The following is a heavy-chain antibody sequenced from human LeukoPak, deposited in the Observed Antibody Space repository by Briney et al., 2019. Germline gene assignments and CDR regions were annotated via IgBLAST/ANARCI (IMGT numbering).Heavy chain of an antibody. CDR1: GGSISSYY. J-gene: IGHJ4*02. CDR2: IYYSGST. V-gene: IGHV4-59*01. Sequence: PSETLSLTCTVSGGSISSYYWSWIRQPPGKGLEWIGYIYYSGSTNYNRSLKSRVTISVDTSKNQFSLKLSSVTAADTAVYYCASGIAVAGSYYFDYWGQGTLVTVSS. D-gene: IGHD6-19*01. CDR3: ASGIAVAGSYYFDY.